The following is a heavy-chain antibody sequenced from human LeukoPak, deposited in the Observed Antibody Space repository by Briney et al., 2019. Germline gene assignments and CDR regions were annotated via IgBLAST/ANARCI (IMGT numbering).Heavy chain of an antibody. V-gene: IGHV6-1*01. D-gene: IGHD1-26*01. Sequence: SQTLSLTCAISGDSVSSNSAAWNWIRQSPSRGLEWLGRTYYRSKWYNDYAVSVKSRITIHPATSKHQFSLQLKSVTPEDTALYYCARARALVGSFDYWGQGTLVTVSS. J-gene: IGHJ4*02. CDR3: ARARALVGSFDY. CDR2: TYYRSKWYN. CDR1: GDSVSSNSAA.